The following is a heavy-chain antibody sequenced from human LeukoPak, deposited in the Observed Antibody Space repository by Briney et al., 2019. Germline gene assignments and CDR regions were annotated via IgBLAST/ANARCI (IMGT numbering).Heavy chain of an antibody. CDR2: ISSSSSYI. CDR1: GFTFSNYN. J-gene: IGHJ4*02. V-gene: IGHV3-21*04. CDR3: AKRDF. Sequence: GGSLRLSCAASGFTFSNYNMNWVRQAPGKGLEWVSSISSSSSYIYYAGSVKGRFTISRDNSKNTLFLQMNSLRADDTAIYYCAKRDFWGQGTLVTVSS.